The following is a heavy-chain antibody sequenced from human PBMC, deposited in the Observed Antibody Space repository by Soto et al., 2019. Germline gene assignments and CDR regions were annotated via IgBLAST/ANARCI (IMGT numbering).Heavy chain of an antibody. Sequence: GGSLRLSCAASGFTFSSYWMNWVRQAPGKGLEWVANIKQDGSEKYYVDSVKGRFTISRDNAKNSLYLQMNSLRAEDTAVYYCARGNDFWSAWHYYYYGMDVWGPGITVTVSS. CDR1: GFTFSSYW. V-gene: IGHV3-7*01. D-gene: IGHD3-3*01. CDR3: ARGNDFWSAWHYYYYGMDV. CDR2: IKQDGSEK. J-gene: IGHJ6*02.